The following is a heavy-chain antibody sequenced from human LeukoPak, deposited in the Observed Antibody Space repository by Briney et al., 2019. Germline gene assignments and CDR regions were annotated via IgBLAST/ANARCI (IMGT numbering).Heavy chain of an antibody. Sequence: ASVKVSCKASGYTFTSYAMHWVRQAPGQRLEWMGWINAGNGNTKYSQKFQGRVTITRDKSTSTAYMELSSLRSEDTAVYYCARDSFAGGYYYYLDVWGKGTTVTVSS. J-gene: IGHJ6*03. CDR3: ARDSFAGGYYYYLDV. CDR2: INAGNGNT. V-gene: IGHV1-3*01. D-gene: IGHD3-10*01. CDR1: GYTFTSYA.